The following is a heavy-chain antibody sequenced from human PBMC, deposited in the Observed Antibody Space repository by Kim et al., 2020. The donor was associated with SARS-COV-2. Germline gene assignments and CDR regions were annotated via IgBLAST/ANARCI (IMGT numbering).Heavy chain of an antibody. D-gene: IGHD6-19*01. CDR2: IFYSGST. Sequence: SETLSLTCTVSGGSISSLFWSWIRQPPGKGLEWIGYIFYSGSTNYNPSLKSRVTISVDTSKNQFSLSLSSVTAADTAVYYCASFVSGTNYFDCWGQGTLVTVSS. V-gene: IGHV4-59*08. CDR1: GGSISSLF. J-gene: IGHJ4*02. CDR3: ASFVSGTNYFDC.